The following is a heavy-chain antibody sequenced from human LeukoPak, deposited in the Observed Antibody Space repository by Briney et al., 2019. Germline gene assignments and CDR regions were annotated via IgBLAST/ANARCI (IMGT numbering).Heavy chain of an antibody. Sequence: PGGSLRLSCAASGFTLSRYWMHWVRQAPGKGLVWVSRINTDGNSTTYADSVKGRFTISRNNAKNTLFLQMNSLRAEDTAVYYCARSYGGNRNLESWGQGTLVTVSS. CDR3: ARSYGGNRNLES. D-gene: IGHD1-14*01. CDR2: INTDGNST. CDR1: GFTLSRYW. V-gene: IGHV3-74*01. J-gene: IGHJ5*02.